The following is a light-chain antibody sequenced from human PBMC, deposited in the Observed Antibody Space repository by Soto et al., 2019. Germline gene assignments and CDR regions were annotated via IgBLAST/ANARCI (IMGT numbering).Light chain of an antibody. V-gene: IGKV3-11*01. CDR2: ETS. Sequence: EIVLTQSPATLSLSPGESATLSCRASQSISRYLAWYQQRPGQAPRLLIHETSTRATGIPPRISGSGCGTEVTLTIIGLEPEDVALYYCQHRSNWPPLFTFGPGTRVDF. J-gene: IGKJ3*01. CDR3: QHRSNWPPLFT. CDR1: QSISRY.